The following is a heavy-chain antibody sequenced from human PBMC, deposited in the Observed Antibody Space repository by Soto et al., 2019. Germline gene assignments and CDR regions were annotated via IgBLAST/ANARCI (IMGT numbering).Heavy chain of an antibody. D-gene: IGHD6-6*01. CDR1: GGTFSSYA. J-gene: IGHJ4*02. V-gene: IGHV1-69*13. CDR3: ARDPYSSSAFFDY. CDR2: IIPIFGTA. Sequence: ASVKVSCKASGGTFSSYAISWVRQAPGQGLEWMGGIIPIFGTANYAQKFQGRVTITADESTSTAYMELSSLRSEDTAVYYCARDPYSSSAFFDYWGQGTLVTVSS.